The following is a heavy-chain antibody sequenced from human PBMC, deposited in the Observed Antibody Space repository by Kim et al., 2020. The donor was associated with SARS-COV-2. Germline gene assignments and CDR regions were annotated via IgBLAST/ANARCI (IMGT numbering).Heavy chain of an antibody. CDR3: SALGTKLNSVF. CDR2: IKSKGHERTT. D-gene: IGHD1-7*01. Sequence: GGSLRLSCAVSGLTFSDIWMTWVRQAPGKGLDWIGLIKSKGHERTTDYAAPVKGRFTVSRDDAKATLYLQMNSLKSEDTAVYYCSALGTKLNSVFWGQGTLVTVSS. V-gene: IGHV3-15*01. J-gene: IGHJ4*02. CDR1: GLTFSDIW.